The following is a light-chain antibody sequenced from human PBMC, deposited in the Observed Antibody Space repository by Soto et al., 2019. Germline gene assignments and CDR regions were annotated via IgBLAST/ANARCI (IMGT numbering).Light chain of an antibody. CDR3: CSYAGSNTYV. Sequence: QSVLTQPASVSGSPGQSITISCTGNSNYVGSYNLVSWYQHHPGKAPKLIIYEVTRRPSGISNRFSGSKSGNTASLTISGLQAEDEADYYCCSYAGSNTYVFGTGTKVTVL. J-gene: IGLJ1*01. CDR1: SNYVGSYNL. V-gene: IGLV2-23*02. CDR2: EVT.